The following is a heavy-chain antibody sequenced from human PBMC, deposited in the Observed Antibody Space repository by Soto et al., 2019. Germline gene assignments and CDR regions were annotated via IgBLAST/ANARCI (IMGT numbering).Heavy chain of an antibody. Sequence: SETLSLTCTVSGGSISSGGYYWSWIRQHPGKGLEWIGYIYYSGSTYYNPSLKSRVTISVDTSKNQFSLKLSSVTAADTAVYYCARDRRGNSSSGYYLYYYYYGMDVWGQGTTVTVS. CDR3: ARDRRGNSSSGYYLYYYYYGMDV. CDR2: IYYSGST. V-gene: IGHV4-31*03. J-gene: IGHJ6*02. CDR1: GGSISSGGYY. D-gene: IGHD3-22*01.